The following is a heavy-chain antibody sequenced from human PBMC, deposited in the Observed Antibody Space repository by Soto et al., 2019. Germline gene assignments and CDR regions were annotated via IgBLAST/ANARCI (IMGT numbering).Heavy chain of an antibody. CDR2: IMPLYAKP. V-gene: IGHV1-69*01. CDR1: GGTFNTYT. Sequence: QVQLVQSGAEVKKPGSSVKVSCKASGGTFNTYTISWVRQVPGQGLEWMGGIMPLYAKPTYAQPFLGRLTIAADELTRTVYMELSNMRSEDAALYYCASLNNWGAGDGRIDVWGRGTAVSVSS. J-gene: IGHJ6*02. CDR3: ASLNNWGAGDGRIDV. D-gene: IGHD7-27*01.